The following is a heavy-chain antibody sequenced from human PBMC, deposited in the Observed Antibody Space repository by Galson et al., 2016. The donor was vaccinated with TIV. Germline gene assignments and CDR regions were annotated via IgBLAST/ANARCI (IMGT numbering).Heavy chain of an antibody. CDR1: GGSISSSAYH. D-gene: IGHD1-26*01. CDR3: ASWADSGSYYEYFQH. J-gene: IGHJ1*01. CDR2: IYYSGST. V-gene: IGHV4-31*03. Sequence: TLSLTCTVSGGSISSSAYHWSWIRQHPGKGLEWIGNIYYSGSTDYNPSLKSRVAISVDTSKNQFSLRLSSVTAADTAMYYCASWADSGSYYEYFQHWGQGTLVTVSS.